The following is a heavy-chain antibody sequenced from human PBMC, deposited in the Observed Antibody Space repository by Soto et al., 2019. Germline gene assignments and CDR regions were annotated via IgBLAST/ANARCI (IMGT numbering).Heavy chain of an antibody. V-gene: IGHV3-9*01. D-gene: IGHD2-21*01. CDR3: AKDYSLLDPPDAFDI. CDR2: ISWNSGSI. Sequence: EVQLVESGGGLVQPGRSLRLSCAASGFTFDDYAMHWVRQAPGKGLEWVSGISWNSGSIGYADSVKGRFTISRDNAKNSLYLQMNSLRAEDTALYYCAKDYSLLDPPDAFDIWGQGTMVTVSS. J-gene: IGHJ3*02. CDR1: GFTFDDYA.